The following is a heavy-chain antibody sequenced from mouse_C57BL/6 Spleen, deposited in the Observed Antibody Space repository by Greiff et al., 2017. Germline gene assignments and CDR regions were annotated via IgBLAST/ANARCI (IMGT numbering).Heavy chain of an antibody. Sequence: EVQLQQSGPELVKPGASVKISCKASGYTFTDYYMNWVKQSHGKSLEWIGDINPNNGGTSYNQKFKGKATLTVDKSSSTAYMELRSLTSEDSAVYYCARSEDVWGTGTTVTVSS. CDR3: ARSEDV. CDR1: GYTFTDYY. J-gene: IGHJ1*03. CDR2: INPNNGGT. V-gene: IGHV1-26*01.